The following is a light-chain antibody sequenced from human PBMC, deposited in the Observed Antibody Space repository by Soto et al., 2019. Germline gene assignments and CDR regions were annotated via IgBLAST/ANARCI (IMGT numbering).Light chain of an antibody. CDR1: QSISIW. CDR2: DAS. J-gene: IGKJ1*01. V-gene: IGKV1-5*01. CDR3: QQYNSYSTWT. Sequence: DIQMTQSPSTLSASVGDRVTITCRASQSISIWLGWYQQKPGKAPKILIYDASILKSGVPSRFSGSGSGTEFTLTISCLQPDDFATYYCQQYNSYSTWTFGQGTEVEI.